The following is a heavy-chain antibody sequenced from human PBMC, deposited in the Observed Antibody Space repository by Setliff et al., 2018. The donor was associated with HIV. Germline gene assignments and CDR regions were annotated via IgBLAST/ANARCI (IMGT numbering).Heavy chain of an antibody. D-gene: IGHD1-26*01. CDR3: ARPVEMANREFDY. Sequence: SETLSLTCTVSGGSISSGTYHWSWIRQPAGKGLEWIGHMYTSGSTKYNPSLKSRVTISVDRSKNQFSLKLRAETAADTAVYYCARPVEMANREFDYWGQGTLVTVSS. V-gene: IGHV4-61*09. CDR1: GGSISSGTYH. J-gene: IGHJ4*02. CDR2: MYTSGST.